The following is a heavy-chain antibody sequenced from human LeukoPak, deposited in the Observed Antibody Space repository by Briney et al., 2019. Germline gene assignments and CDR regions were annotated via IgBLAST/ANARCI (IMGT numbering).Heavy chain of an antibody. CDR3: ARDRGSDDPIDY. CDR2: IWHDGRNK. CDR1: GFTFRSYG. D-gene: IGHD2-15*01. Sequence: GGSLRLSCAASGFTFRSYGMHWVRQAPGKGLEWVAVIWHDGRNKYYADSVEGRFTISRDNSKNTLYLQMNSLRAEDTAVYYCARDRGSDDPIDYWGQGTPVTVSS. J-gene: IGHJ4*02. V-gene: IGHV3-33*01.